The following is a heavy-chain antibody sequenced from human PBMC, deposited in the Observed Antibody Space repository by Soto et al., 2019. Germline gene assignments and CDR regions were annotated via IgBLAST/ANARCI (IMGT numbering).Heavy chain of an antibody. CDR3: ARDLGAFNYGSAYFDY. V-gene: IGHV3-33*01. Sequence: HPGGSLRLSCAPSGFTFSTYGMHWVRQAPVKGLEWVAVIWYDGSNQYYADSVKGRFTISRDNSKNVLYLQMNSLRAEDTAVYYCARDLGAFNYGSAYFDYSGQGTQGTVS. D-gene: IGHD3-10*01. J-gene: IGHJ4*02. CDR2: IWYDGSNQ. CDR1: GFTFSTYG.